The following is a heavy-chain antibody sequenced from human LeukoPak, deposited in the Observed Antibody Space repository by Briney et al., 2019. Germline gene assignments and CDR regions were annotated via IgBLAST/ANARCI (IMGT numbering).Heavy chain of an antibody. CDR3: ARGEFSSRWFDP. Sequence: ASVKVSCKVSGGTFSSYAINWVRQAPGQGLEWMGWISAYNGNTNYAQKLQGRVTMTTDTSTSTAYMELRSLRSDDTAVYYCARGEFSSRWFDPWGQGTLVTVSS. D-gene: IGHD6-6*01. J-gene: IGHJ5*02. CDR1: GGTFSSYA. V-gene: IGHV1-18*01. CDR2: ISAYNGNT.